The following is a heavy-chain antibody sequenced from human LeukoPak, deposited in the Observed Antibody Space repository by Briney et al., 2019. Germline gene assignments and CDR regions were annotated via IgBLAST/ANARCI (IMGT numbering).Heavy chain of an antibody. CDR2: INHGGST. Sequence: SETLSLTCAVYGGSFSGYYWSWIRQPPGKGLEWIGEINHGGSTNYNPSLKSRVTISVDTSKNQFSLKLSSVTAADTAVYYCARGKMYYYGSGSYLGNWFDPWGQGTLVTVSS. V-gene: IGHV4-34*01. D-gene: IGHD3-10*01. J-gene: IGHJ5*02. CDR3: ARGKMYYYGSGSYLGNWFDP. CDR1: GGSFSGYY.